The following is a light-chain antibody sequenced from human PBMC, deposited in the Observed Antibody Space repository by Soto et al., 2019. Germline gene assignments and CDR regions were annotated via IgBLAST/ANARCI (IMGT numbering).Light chain of an antibody. CDR2: AAS. Sequence: QMTQSPSSLSAAVGDRVAITFRASQSISSSLNWYQWKPGKAPKLLIYAASSLQSGVPSRFSGSGAGTEFTLTISSLQPEDFATYYCHQSYSTSWTFGQGTKVDIK. J-gene: IGKJ1*01. CDR3: HQSYSTSWT. CDR1: QSISSS. V-gene: IGKV1-39*01.